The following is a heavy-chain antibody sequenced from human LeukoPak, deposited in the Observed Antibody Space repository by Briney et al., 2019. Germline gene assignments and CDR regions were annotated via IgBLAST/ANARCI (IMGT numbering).Heavy chain of an antibody. V-gene: IGHV3-21*01. CDR2: ISSSSSYI. J-gene: IGHJ6*03. CDR1: GFTFSSYS. D-gene: IGHD4-17*01. CDR3: AKDQDYGDANYYYYYMDV. Sequence: GGSLRLSCAASGFTFSSYSMNWVRQAPGKGLEWVSSISSSSSYIYYADSVKGRFTISRDNAKNSLYLQMNSLRAEDTAVYYCAKDQDYGDANYYYYYMDVWGKGTTVTVSS.